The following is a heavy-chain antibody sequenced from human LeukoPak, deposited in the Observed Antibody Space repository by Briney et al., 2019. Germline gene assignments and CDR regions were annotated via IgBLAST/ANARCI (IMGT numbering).Heavy chain of an antibody. CDR2: ISGSGGST. D-gene: IGHD3-22*01. CDR3: AKVSSYDSSGYDAFDI. V-gene: IGHV3-23*01. Sequence: GGSLRLSCAASGFTFSSYAMSWVRQAPGKGLEWVSAISGSGGSTYYADPVKGRFTISRDNSKNTLYLQMNSLRAEDTAVYYCAKVSSYDSSGYDAFDIWGQGTMVTVSS. CDR1: GFTFSSYA. J-gene: IGHJ3*02.